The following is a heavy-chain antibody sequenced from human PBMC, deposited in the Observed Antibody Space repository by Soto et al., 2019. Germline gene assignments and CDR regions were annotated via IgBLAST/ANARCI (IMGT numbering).Heavy chain of an antibody. CDR3: ARVYGSGTQSAFFFDY. Sequence: ASVKVSCKTSGYTFASSGISWVRQAPGQGLEWMGWISAYKRNTNYAQKLRGRLTMTTDSSTSTAYIELRSLRSDDTAVYYCARVYGSGTQSAFFFDYWGQGTLVTVSS. D-gene: IGHD3-10*01. V-gene: IGHV1-18*04. CDR2: ISAYKRNT. J-gene: IGHJ4*02. CDR1: GYTFASSG.